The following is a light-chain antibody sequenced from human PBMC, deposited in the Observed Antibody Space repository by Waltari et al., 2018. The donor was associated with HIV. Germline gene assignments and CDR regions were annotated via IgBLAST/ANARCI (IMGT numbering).Light chain of an antibody. J-gene: IGKJ3*01. V-gene: IGKV1-39*01. CDR3: QQTYSTLLFT. Sequence: DIQMTQSPSSLSASVGDRVTITCRASQNIHTYLNWYHQKPGKAPNLLIYAASTLQTGVPSRFSGSGFGTDFTLTISSLQPEDFATYYCQQTYSTLLFTFGPGTKVEMK. CDR2: AAS. CDR1: QNIHTY.